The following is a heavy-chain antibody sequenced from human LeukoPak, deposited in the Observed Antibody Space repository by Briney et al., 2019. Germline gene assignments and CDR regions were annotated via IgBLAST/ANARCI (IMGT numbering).Heavy chain of an antibody. J-gene: IGHJ2*01. CDR1: GCSSSSFC. CDR3: ARDQAIAAYWYFDL. V-gene: IGHV4-4*08. D-gene: IGHD6-13*01. CDR2: ISNNGST. Sequence: PSENLSRNGTVYGCSSSSFCWGWNRQPPGQGLEWIVYISNNGSTNYTPSLKSRVTISVDTSKNPVSLKLSSLTAADTAVYYCARDQAIAAYWYFDLWGRGTLVTVSS.